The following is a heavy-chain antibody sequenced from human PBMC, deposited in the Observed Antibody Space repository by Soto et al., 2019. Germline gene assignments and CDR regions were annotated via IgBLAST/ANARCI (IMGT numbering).Heavy chain of an antibody. V-gene: IGHV3-66*01. CDR1: GFTVSSNY. CDR3: ARTYSSSWSYFDY. CDR2: IYSGGST. D-gene: IGHD6-13*01. Sequence: PGGSLILSCAASGFTVSSNYMSWVRQAPGKGLEWVSVIYSGGSTYYADSVKGRFTISRDNSKNTLYLQMNSLRAEDTAVYYCARTYSSSWSYFDYWGQGTLVTVSS. J-gene: IGHJ4*02.